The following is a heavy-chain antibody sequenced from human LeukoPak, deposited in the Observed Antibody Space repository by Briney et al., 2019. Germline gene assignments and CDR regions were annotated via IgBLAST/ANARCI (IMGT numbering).Heavy chain of an antibody. CDR3: ARENDSSGYWEDYFDY. Sequence: GRSLRLSCAASGFTFSSYGMHWVRQAPGKGLEWVAVISYDGSNKYYADSVKGRFTISRDNSKNTLYLQMNSLRAEDTAVYYCARENDSSGYWEDYFDYWGQGTLVTVSS. J-gene: IGHJ4*02. CDR2: ISYDGSNK. V-gene: IGHV3-30*03. CDR1: GFTFSSYG. D-gene: IGHD3-22*01.